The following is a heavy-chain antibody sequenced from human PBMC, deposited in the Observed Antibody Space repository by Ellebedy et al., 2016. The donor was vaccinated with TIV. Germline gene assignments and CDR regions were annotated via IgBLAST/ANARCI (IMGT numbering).Heavy chain of an antibody. D-gene: IGHD4-23*01. Sequence: AASVKVSCKASGYTFTSYGISWVRQAPGQGLEWMGGIIAYNGNTNYAQKLQGRVTMTTDTSTSTAYMELRSLRSDDTAVYYCARDPRGTTVVLPFDPWGQGTLVTVSS. CDR2: IIAYNGNT. CDR1: GYTFTSYG. V-gene: IGHV1-18*01. CDR3: ARDPRGTTVVLPFDP. J-gene: IGHJ5*02.